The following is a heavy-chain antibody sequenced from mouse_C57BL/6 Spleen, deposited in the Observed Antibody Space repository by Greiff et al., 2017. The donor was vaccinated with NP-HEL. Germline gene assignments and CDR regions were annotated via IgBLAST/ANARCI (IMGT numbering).Heavy chain of an antibody. J-gene: IGHJ4*01. CDR1: GYTFTSYW. Sequence: QVQLQQPGAELVRPGSSVKLSCKASGYTFTSYWMHWVKQRPIQGLEWIGNIDPSDSETHYNQKFKDKATLTVDKSSSTAYMQLSSLTSEDSAVLYWARPHYYGSSYYAMDYWGQGTSVTVSS. CDR3: ARPHYYGSSYYAMDY. V-gene: IGHV1-52*01. CDR2: IDPSDSET. D-gene: IGHD1-1*01.